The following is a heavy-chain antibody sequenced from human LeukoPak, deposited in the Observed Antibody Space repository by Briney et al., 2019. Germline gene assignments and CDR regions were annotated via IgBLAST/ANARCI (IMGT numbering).Heavy chain of an antibody. CDR2: ISYDGSNK. Sequence: GGSLRLSCAASGFTFSSYAMHWVRQAPGKGLEWVAVISYDGSNKYYADSVKGRFTISRDNSKNTLYLQMNSLRAEDTAVYYCARDRSGLTWGQGTLVTVSS. D-gene: IGHD3-10*01. J-gene: IGHJ5*02. CDR1: GFTFSSYA. V-gene: IGHV3-30-3*01. CDR3: ARDRSGLT.